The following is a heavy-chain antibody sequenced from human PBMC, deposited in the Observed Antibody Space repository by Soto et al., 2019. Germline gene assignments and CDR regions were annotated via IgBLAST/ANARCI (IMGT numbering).Heavy chain of an antibody. D-gene: IGHD3-3*01. Sequence: PGGSLRLSSAASGFPFSSYSMNWVRQAPGKGLEWVSYISSSSSTIYYADSVKGRFTISRDNAKNSLYLQMNSLRAEDTAVYYCARDPDDVLRFLEWFVDYWGQGTLVTVSS. CDR1: GFPFSSYS. V-gene: IGHV3-48*01. J-gene: IGHJ4*02. CDR2: ISSSSSTI. CDR3: ARDPDDVLRFLEWFVDY.